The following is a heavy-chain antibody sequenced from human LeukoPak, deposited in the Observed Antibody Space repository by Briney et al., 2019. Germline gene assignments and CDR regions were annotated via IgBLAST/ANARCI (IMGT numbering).Heavy chain of an antibody. CDR2: ISYDGSNK. V-gene: IGHV3-30*18. Sequence: GGSLRLSCAASGFTFSSYGMHWVRPAPGKGLEGVAVISYDGSNKFYADSVEGRFTISRDNSKNTLYLQMNSLRAEDTAVYYCAKEMDYDFWSQGYGMDVWGQGTTVTVSS. D-gene: IGHD3-3*01. J-gene: IGHJ6*02. CDR1: GFTFSSYG. CDR3: AKEMDYDFWSQGYGMDV.